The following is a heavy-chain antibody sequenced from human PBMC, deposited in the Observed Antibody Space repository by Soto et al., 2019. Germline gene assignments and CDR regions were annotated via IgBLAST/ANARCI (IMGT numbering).Heavy chain of an antibody. CDR1: GGTFSSYA. CDR2: IIPIFGTA. V-gene: IGHV1-69*01. D-gene: IGHD3-3*01. Sequence: QVPLVQSGAEVKKPGSSVKVSCKASGGTFSSYAISWVRQAPGQGLEWMGGIIPIFGTANYAQKFQGRVTITADESTSTAYMELSSLRSEDTAVYYCARGGVGPDPNAFDIWGQGKMVTVSS. J-gene: IGHJ3*02. CDR3: ARGGVGPDPNAFDI.